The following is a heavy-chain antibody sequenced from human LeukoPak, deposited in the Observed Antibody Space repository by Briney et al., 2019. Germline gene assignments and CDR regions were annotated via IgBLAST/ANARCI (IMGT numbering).Heavy chain of an antibody. Sequence: ASVKVSCKASGYTFTSYGISWVRQAPGQGLEWMGWISAYNGNTNYAQKLQGRVTMTTDTSTSTAYMELSSLRSEDTAVYYCAVDFWRSQGFDYWGQGTLVTVSS. J-gene: IGHJ4*02. V-gene: IGHV1-18*01. CDR3: AVDFWRSQGFDY. CDR2: ISAYNGNT. D-gene: IGHD3-3*01. CDR1: GYTFTSYG.